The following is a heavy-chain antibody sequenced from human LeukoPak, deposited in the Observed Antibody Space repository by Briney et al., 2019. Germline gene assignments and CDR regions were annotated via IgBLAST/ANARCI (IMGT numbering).Heavy chain of an antibody. CDR2: ISGSGGST. CDR3: AKARYSGSYWWVFDY. J-gene: IGHJ4*02. Sequence: GGSLRLSCAASGFTFSSYAMSWVRQAPGKGLEWVSAISGSGGSTYYADSVKGRFTISRDNSMNTLYLQMNSLRAEDTAVYYCAKARYSGSYWWVFDYWGQGTLVTVSS. D-gene: IGHD1-26*01. V-gene: IGHV3-23*01. CDR1: GFTFSSYA.